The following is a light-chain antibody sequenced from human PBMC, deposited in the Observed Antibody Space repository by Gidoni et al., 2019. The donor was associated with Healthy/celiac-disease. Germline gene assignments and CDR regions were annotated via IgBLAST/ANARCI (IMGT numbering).Light chain of an antibody. CDR3: SSYTSSSPWV. J-gene: IGLJ3*02. CDR1: SSDVGGYNY. V-gene: IGLV2-14*03. Sequence: PGQSITISCTGTSSDVGGYNYVSWYQQHPGKAPKLMIYDVSNRPSGVSNRFSGSKSGNTASLTISGLQAEDEADYYCSSYTSSSPWVFGGGTKLTVL. CDR2: DVS.